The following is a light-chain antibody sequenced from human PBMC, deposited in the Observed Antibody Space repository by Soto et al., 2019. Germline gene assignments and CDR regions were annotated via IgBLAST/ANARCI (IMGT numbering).Light chain of an antibody. CDR1: QSITNNY. CDR2: GAS. V-gene: IGKV3-20*01. Sequence: EIVLTQSPGTLSLSPGERATLSCRASQSITNNYLAWYQQKPGRAHRLLIYGASSRATGIPDRFSGSGSGTDFTLTISRLEPEVFAMYYCQQYGYLVTFGGGTKVDIK. CDR3: QQYGYLVT. J-gene: IGKJ4*01.